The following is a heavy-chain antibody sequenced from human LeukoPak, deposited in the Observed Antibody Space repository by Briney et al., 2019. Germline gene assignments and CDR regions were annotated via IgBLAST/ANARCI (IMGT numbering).Heavy chain of an antibody. D-gene: IGHD3-22*01. CDR1: GGSFSGHS. CDR2: ISHTGTI. CDR3: ARHVHVSMIVVILLDYFDY. V-gene: IGHV4-34*01. Sequence: SETLSLTCAVYGGSFSGHSWSWIRQAPGKGLEWIGEISHTGTINYNPSLKSRVTISADTSKNQFSLRLSSVTAADTAVYYCARHVHVSMIVVILLDYFDYWGRGTLVSVSS. J-gene: IGHJ4*02.